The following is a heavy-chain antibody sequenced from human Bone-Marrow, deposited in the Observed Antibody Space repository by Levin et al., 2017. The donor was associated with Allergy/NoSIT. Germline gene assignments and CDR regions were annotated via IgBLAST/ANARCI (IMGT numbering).Heavy chain of an antibody. J-gene: IGHJ6*02. CDR2: ISSSGSNI. D-gene: IGHD6-13*01. CDR1: GFTFSDYY. V-gene: IGHV3-11*01. CDR3: ARDRVSSNWFDRRYYSYYGMDV. Sequence: GESLKISCAASGFTFSDYYMSWIRQAPGKGLQWVSYISSSGSNIYSADSVKGRFTISRDNTKNSLYLHMNSLRAEDTAVYYCARDRVSSNWFDRRYYSYYGMDVWGQGATVTVSS.